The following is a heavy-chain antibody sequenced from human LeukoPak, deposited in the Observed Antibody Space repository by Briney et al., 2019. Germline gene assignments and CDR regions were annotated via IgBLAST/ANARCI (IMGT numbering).Heavy chain of an antibody. Sequence: SETLSLTCAVYGGSFSGYYWSWIRQPPGKGLEWIGYIHYSGSTNYNPSLKSRVTISVDTSKNQFSLILSSVTTADTAVYYCAREVVAAAGTVDYWGQGTLVTVSS. CDR1: GGSFSGYY. V-gene: IGHV4-59*01. D-gene: IGHD6-13*01. CDR2: IHYSGST. J-gene: IGHJ4*02. CDR3: AREVVAAAGTVDY.